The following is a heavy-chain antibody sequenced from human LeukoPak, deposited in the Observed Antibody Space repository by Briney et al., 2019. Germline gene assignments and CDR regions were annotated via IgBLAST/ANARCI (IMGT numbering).Heavy chain of an antibody. CDR2: ISGSGGST. V-gene: IGHV3-23*01. CDR3: AKGRNTTVTTLDVY. Sequence: PGGSLRLSCAASGFTFSSYAMSWVRQAPGKGLEWVSAISGSGGSTYYADSVKGRFTISRDNSKNSLYLQMNSLRAEDTAVYYCAKGRNTTVTTLDVYWGQGTLVTVSS. J-gene: IGHJ4*02. CDR1: GFTFSSYA. D-gene: IGHD4-17*01.